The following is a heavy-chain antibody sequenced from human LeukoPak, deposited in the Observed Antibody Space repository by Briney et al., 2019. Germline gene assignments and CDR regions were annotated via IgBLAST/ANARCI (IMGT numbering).Heavy chain of an antibody. Sequence: QTGGSLRLSCAASGFTFSNYAMSWVRQAPGKGLEWVSAISGSGGNTYYADSVKGRFTISRDNSKNTLYLQMNSLRADDTAVYYCAKDTPLCYFDYWGQGTLVTVSS. CDR1: GFTFSNYA. D-gene: IGHD3-16*01. CDR2: ISGSGGNT. V-gene: IGHV3-23*01. J-gene: IGHJ4*02. CDR3: AKDTPLCYFDY.